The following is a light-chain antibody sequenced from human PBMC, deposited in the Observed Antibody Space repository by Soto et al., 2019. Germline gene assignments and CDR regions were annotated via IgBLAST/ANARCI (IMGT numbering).Light chain of an antibody. J-gene: IGKJ1*01. V-gene: IGKV1-5*03. Sequence: DIQMTQSPSTLSASVGDRVTITCRASQSIGNWLAWYQKKPGKAPNILIYKASSLESGVPSRFSGSGPGTEFDVTISSLQTEDFATYECQHYNSYSEAFGQGTKVDIK. CDR3: QHYNSYSEA. CDR2: KAS. CDR1: QSIGNW.